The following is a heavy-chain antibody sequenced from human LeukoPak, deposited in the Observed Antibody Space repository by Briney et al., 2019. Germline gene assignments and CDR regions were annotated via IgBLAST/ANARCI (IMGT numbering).Heavy chain of an antibody. V-gene: IGHV3-43*02. CDR1: GFTFDDYA. CDR2: ISGDGGST. D-gene: IGHD3-22*01. CDR3: AKDISTMIVVGNFDY. Sequence: PGGSLRLSCAASGFTFDDYAMHWVRQAPGKGLEWVSLISGDGGSTYYADSVKGRFTISRDNRKNALYLQMNSLRTEDTALYYCAKDISTMIVVGNFDYWGQGTLVTVSS. J-gene: IGHJ4*02.